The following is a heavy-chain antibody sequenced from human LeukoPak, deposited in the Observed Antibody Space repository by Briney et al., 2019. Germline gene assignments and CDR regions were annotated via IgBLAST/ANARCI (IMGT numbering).Heavy chain of an antibody. CDR2: IIPMFGTA. Sequence: VASVKVSCKTSGGTFSTYAISWVRQAPGQGLEWMGGIIPMFGTANYAQKFQGRVTITADESTSTAYMELSSLRSEDTAVFYCATYRSSGSDHPVYYMDIWGKGTTVTVSS. J-gene: IGHJ6*03. CDR3: ATYRSSGSDHPVYYMDI. D-gene: IGHD2-2*01. V-gene: IGHV1-69*13. CDR1: GGTFSTYA.